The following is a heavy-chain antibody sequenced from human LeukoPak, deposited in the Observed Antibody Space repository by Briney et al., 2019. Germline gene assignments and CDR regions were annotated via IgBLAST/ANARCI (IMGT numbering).Heavy chain of an antibody. Sequence: PSETLSLTCTVSGGSISSSSYYWGWIRQPPGTGLEWIGSIYYSGSTYYNPSLKSRVTISVDTSKNQFSLKLSSVTAADTAVYYCARDFSQGYSYGLRWFDPWGQGTLVTVSS. CDR1: GGSISSSSYY. J-gene: IGHJ5*02. CDR2: IYYSGST. D-gene: IGHD5-18*01. V-gene: IGHV4-39*07. CDR3: ARDFSQGYSYGLRWFDP.